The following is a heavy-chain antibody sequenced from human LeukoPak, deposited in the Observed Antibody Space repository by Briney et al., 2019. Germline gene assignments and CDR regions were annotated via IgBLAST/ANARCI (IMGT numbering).Heavy chain of an antibody. V-gene: IGHV3-21*06. D-gene: IGHD3-3*01. Sequence: AGGSLRLSCAASRFNFNSFVMGWVRQPPGKGLEWVSSISTSSGYIFYADSLKGRVTISRDNAKNSLYLQMNSLRAEDTAVYYCARDHLPSITIPRGGDIWGQGTMVTVSS. CDR3: ARDHLPSITIPRGGDI. J-gene: IGHJ3*02. CDR1: RFNFNSFV. CDR2: ISTSSGYI.